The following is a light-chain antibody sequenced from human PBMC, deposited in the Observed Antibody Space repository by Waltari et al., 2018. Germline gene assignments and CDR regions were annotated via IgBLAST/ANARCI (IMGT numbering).Light chain of an antibody. CDR2: SNN. J-gene: IGLJ2*01. V-gene: IGLV1-44*01. CDR1: RSQLGSNT. CDR3: AAWDVSLKGV. Sequence: QSLLTQPPSASVTPGPRVTISCSGSRSQLGSNTVNWYQQLPGMAHKLIIYSNNQRPSGVPDRFSGSKSGTSASLAISGLQSDDEADYYCAAWDVSLKGVFGGGTKVTVL.